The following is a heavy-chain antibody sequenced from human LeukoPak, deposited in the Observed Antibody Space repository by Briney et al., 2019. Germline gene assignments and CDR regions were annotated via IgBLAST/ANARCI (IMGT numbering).Heavy chain of an antibody. D-gene: IGHD3-10*01. Sequence: ASVKVSCKVSGYTLTELSMHWVRQAPGKGLEWMGGFDPEDGETIYARKFQGRVTMTEDTSTDTAYVELSSLRSEDTAVYYCATNWAGTMVRGVIRVGSMDVWGQGTTVTVSS. CDR3: ATNWAGTMVRGVIRVGSMDV. V-gene: IGHV1-24*01. CDR2: FDPEDGET. J-gene: IGHJ6*02. CDR1: GYTLTELS.